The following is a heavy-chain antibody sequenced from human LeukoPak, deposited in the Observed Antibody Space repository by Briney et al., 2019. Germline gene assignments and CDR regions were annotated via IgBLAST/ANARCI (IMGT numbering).Heavy chain of an antibody. Sequence: PSETLSLICTVSGGSVSSSSYYWGWIRQPPGKGLEWIGYIHYSGSANYNPSLKSQVTMSIDTSKKQFSLKLSSVTAADTAMYYCARVSSAPRHYYMDVWGKGITVTVSS. J-gene: IGHJ6*03. D-gene: IGHD3-16*02. V-gene: IGHV4-61*01. CDR1: GGSVSSSSYY. CDR2: IHYSGSA. CDR3: ARVSSAPRHYYMDV.